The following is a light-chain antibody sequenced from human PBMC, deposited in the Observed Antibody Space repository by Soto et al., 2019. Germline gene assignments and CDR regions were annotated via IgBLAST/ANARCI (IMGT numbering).Light chain of an antibody. J-gene: IGLJ2*01. V-gene: IGLV3-21*04. Sequence: SYELTQPPSVSVAPGKTARITCGGNNIGGKSVHWYQQKPGQAPVLVIYYDSDRPSGIPERFSGSNSGNTATLTISRVEAGDEADHYCQVWDSTSDHLVFGGGTKLTVL. CDR3: QVWDSTSDHLV. CDR2: YDS. CDR1: NIGGKS.